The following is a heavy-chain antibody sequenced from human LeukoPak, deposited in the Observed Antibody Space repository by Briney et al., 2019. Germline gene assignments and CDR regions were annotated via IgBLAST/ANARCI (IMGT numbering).Heavy chain of an antibody. J-gene: IGHJ5*02. CDR1: GGSISSYY. CDR2: IYYSGST. CDR3: ARATQYQPITWFDP. V-gene: IGHV4-59*01. D-gene: IGHD2-2*01. Sequence: PSETLSLTCTVSGGSISSYYWSWIRQPPGKGLEWIGYIYYSGSTNYNPSLKSRVTISVDTSKNQFSLKLSSVTAADTAVYYCARATQYQPITWFDPWGQGTLVTVSS.